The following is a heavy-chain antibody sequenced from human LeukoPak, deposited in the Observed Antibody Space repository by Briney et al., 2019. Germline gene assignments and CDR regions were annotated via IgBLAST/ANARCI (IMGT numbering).Heavy chain of an antibody. CDR1: GGSISSSSYY. CDR3: ARVGGELSFAGQYYFDY. V-gene: IGHV4-39*07. Sequence: SETLSLTCTVSGGSISSSSYYWGWIRQPPGKGLEWIGSIYYSGSTYYNPSLKSRVTISVDTSKNQFSLKLSSVTAADTAVYYYARVGGELSFAGQYYFDYWGQGTLVTVSS. J-gene: IGHJ4*02. CDR2: IYYSGST. D-gene: IGHD3-16*02.